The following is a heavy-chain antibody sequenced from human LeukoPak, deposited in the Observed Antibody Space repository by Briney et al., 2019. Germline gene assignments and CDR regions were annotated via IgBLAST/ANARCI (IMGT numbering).Heavy chain of an antibody. CDR2: INTNTGNP. V-gene: IGHV7-4-1*02. CDR1: GYTFTSYA. J-gene: IGHJ5*02. Sequence: GASVKVSCKASGYTFTSYAMNWVRQAPGQGLEWMGWINTNTGNPTYAQGFTGRFVFSLDTSVSTACLQISSLKAEDTAVYYCARDRREGTRTPREWFDPWGQGTLVTVSS. CDR3: ARDRREGTRTPREWFDP. D-gene: IGHD1-26*01.